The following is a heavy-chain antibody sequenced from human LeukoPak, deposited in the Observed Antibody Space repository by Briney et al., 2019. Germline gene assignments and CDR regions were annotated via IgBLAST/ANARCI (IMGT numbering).Heavy chain of an antibody. V-gene: IGHV3-15*07. CDR1: GFTFSYAW. CDR2: IKSKSDGGAT. Sequence: GGSLRLSCVASGFTFSYAWMNWVRQAPGKGLEWVGRIKSKSDGGATDCTAPMKGRFTISRDDSENTLYLHMNSLGTEDTGVYYCYTVLVWGGYDAKETDKWGQGTLVTVSS. J-gene: IGHJ4*02. D-gene: IGHD5-12*01. CDR3: YTVLVWGGYDAKETDK.